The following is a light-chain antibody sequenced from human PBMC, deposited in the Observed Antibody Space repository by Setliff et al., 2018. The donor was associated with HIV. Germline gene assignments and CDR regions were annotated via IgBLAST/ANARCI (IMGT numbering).Light chain of an antibody. CDR3: QSYDSSNQV. CDR1: SGSIASNY. V-gene: IGLV6-57*01. J-gene: IGLJ2*01. Sequence: NFMLTQPHSVSESPGKTVTISCTRSSGSIASNYVQWYQQRPGSSPTTVIYEDNQRHSGVPDRFSGSIDSSSNSASLTISGLKTEDEADYYCQSYDSSNQVFGGGTKVTVL. CDR2: EDN.